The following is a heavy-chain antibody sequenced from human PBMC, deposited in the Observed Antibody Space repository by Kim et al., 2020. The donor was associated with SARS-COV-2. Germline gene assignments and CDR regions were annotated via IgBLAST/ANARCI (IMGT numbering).Heavy chain of an antibody. CDR2: ISGSGGST. V-gene: IGHV3-23*01. D-gene: IGHD2-15*01. J-gene: IGHJ6*02. Sequence: GGSLRFSCAASGFTFSSYAMSWVRQAPGKGLEWVSAISGSGGSTYYADSVKGRFTISRDNSKNTLYLQMNSLRAEDTAVYYCAKDGCRVVVAATCGMDVWGQGTTVTVSS. CDR1: GFTFSSYA. CDR3: AKDGCRVVVAATCGMDV.